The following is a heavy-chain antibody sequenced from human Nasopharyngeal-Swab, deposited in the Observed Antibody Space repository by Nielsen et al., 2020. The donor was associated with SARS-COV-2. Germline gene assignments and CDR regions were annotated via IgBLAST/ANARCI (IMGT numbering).Heavy chain of an antibody. J-gene: IGHJ6*02. CDR2: ILYGGST. CDR1: GGSISGNY. CDR3: AKGGSTSSSGYCPGEGPYGVAV. Sequence: SETLSLTCTVSGGSISGNYWNWIRQPPGTGLEWIGNILYGGSTNSNPYLKSRVTISVDMSKNQFSLKLSSASAADTAVYYCAKGGSTSSSGYCPGEGPYGVAVWGQGTTVTVSS. D-gene: IGHD2-8*02. V-gene: IGHV4-59*01.